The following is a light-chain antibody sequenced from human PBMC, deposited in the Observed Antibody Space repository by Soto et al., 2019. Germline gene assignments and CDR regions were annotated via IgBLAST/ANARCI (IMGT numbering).Light chain of an antibody. J-gene: IGLJ3*02. CDR2: SNN. CDR3: ATWDDSLNAWV. V-gene: IGLV1-44*01. CDR1: SSNIGSNS. Sequence: QPVLTQTPPASGAPGQSVTISCSGSSSNIGSNSVNWYQQLPGTAPKLLLYSNNQRPSGVPDRFSGSKSGTSASLAISGLQSEDEADYYCATWDDSLNAWVFGGGTKLTVL.